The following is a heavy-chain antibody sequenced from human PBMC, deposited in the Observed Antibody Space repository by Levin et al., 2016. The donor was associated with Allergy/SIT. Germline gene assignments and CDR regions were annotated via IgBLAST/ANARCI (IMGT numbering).Heavy chain of an antibody. CDR3: ARTYYYDSSGYYDAFDI. D-gene: IGHD3-22*01. Sequence: RQAPGKGLEWIGYIYYSGSTNYNPSLKSRVTISVDTSKNQFSLKLSSVTAADTAVYYCARTYYYDSSGYYDAFDIWGQGTMVTVSS. V-gene: IGHV4-59*01. CDR2: IYYSGST. J-gene: IGHJ3*02.